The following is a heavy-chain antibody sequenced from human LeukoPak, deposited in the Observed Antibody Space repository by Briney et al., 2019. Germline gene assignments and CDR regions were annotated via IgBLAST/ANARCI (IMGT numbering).Heavy chain of an antibody. V-gene: IGHV3-53*01. J-gene: IGHJ2*01. CDR2: IYSGGDT. CDR1: GFTVSSNY. Sequence: GGSLRLSCAASGFTVSSNYMSWVRQAPGKGLEWVSVIYSGGDTYYADSVKGRFTISRDNSKNTLYLQMNSLRAEDTAVYYCARDKAYTYWYFDLWGRGTLVTVSS. D-gene: IGHD2-2*02. CDR3: ARDKAYTYWYFDL.